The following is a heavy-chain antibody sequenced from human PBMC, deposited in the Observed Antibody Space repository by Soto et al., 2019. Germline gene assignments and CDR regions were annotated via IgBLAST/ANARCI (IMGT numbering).Heavy chain of an antibody. Sequence: QITLKESGPTLVKPTQTLTLTCTFSGFSFSSSRVAVGWIRQPPGKALEWLALIYWDDDKRYSPSLQSRLSIAKVTSKNQVVLTMTNMDPVDTATYYCAHQARLDSEMVTRNYFDYWGQGTLVTVSS. CDR1: GFSFSSSRVA. D-gene: IGHD5-18*01. V-gene: IGHV2-5*02. J-gene: IGHJ4*02. CDR2: IYWDDDK. CDR3: AHQARLDSEMVTRNYFDY.